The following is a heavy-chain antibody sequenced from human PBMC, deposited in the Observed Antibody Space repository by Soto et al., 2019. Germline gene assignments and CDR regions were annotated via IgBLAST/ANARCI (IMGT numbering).Heavy chain of an antibody. Sequence: GASVKVSCKASGYTFTSYGISWVRQAPGQGLEWMGWISAYNGNTNYAQKLQGRVTMTTDTSTSTAYMELSSLRSEDTAVFYCVRDSRYSSGWYVGSSSEFDYWGQGTLVTVSS. CDR2: ISAYNGNT. CDR1: GYTFTSYG. J-gene: IGHJ4*02. CDR3: VRDSRYSSGWYVGSSSEFDY. V-gene: IGHV1-18*01. D-gene: IGHD6-19*01.